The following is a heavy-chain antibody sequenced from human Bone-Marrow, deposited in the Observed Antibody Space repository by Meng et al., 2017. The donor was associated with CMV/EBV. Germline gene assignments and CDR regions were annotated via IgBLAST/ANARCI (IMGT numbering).Heavy chain of an antibody. Sequence: SVNVSCQVSGYTFTGYYMHWVRQAPGQGLEWMGWINPNSGGTNYAQKFQGRVTMTRDTSISTAYMELSRLRSDDTAVYYCARVNPLEDYYYYYGMDVWGQGTTVTVSS. CDR3: ARVNPLEDYYYYYGMDV. J-gene: IGHJ6*02. CDR2: INPNSGGT. CDR1: GYTFTGYY. D-gene: IGHD1-14*01. V-gene: IGHV1-2*02.